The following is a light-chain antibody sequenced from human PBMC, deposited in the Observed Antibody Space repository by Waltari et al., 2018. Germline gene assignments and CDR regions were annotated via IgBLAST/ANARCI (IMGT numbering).Light chain of an antibody. CDR3: QQYGESMYT. Sequence: EIWLSQSQGPLSLSQGEGATLSCRASQSISSSYLAWYQQKPGQAPRLLVFRASTRATGIPDRFSGSGSGTDFSLTISRLEPEDFAVYYCQQYGESMYTFGPGTKLEIK. V-gene: IGKV3-20*01. CDR2: RAS. J-gene: IGKJ2*01. CDR1: QSISSSY.